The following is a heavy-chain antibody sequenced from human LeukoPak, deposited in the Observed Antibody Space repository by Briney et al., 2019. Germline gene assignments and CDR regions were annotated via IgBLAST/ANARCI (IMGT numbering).Heavy chain of an antibody. CDR2: ISSNGGIT. CDR3: VRICTGGRCGLDY. CDR1: GFTFSTYA. V-gene: IGHV3-64D*06. D-gene: IGHD2-8*02. Sequence: GGSLRLSCSASGFTFSTYAVHWVRQAPGKGLEYVSGISSNGGITYYADSVKGRHIISRDNSKNTLYLQMSSLRPEDTAVYYCVRICTGGRCGLDYWGQGTLVTVSS. J-gene: IGHJ4*02.